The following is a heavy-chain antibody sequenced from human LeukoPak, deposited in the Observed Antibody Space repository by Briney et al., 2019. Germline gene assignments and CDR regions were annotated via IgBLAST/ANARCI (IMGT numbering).Heavy chain of an antibody. CDR2: SDPNTGAT. D-gene: IGHD3-10*01. Sequence: APVQVSCRTSGYSFTSFYIHWLRQAPGQGFEWIGWSDPNTGATKYENFQGRVTMTTDTSIRTAYMDLTRLTSDDTAVYYCARANPYDNKGYSPELRYWGQGTLVTVSS. V-gene: IGHV1-2*02. J-gene: IGHJ4*02. CDR1: GYSFTSFY. CDR3: ARANPYDNKGYSPELRY.